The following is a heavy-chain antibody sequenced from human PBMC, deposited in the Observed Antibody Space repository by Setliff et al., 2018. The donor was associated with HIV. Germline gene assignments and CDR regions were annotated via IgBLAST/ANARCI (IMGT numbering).Heavy chain of an antibody. CDR3: TRSNWGSTPDFDY. CDR2: IRSKAHGGTT. Sequence: PGGSLSLSCITSGFTFGDYVMSWFRQAPGKGLEWVGFIRSKAHGGTTEYAASVEVRFIISRDDSKSIAYLQMNSLKTEDTAVYYCTRSNWGSTPDFDYWGQGTMVTVSS. J-gene: IGHJ4*02. CDR1: GFTFGDYV. D-gene: IGHD7-27*01. V-gene: IGHV3-49*03.